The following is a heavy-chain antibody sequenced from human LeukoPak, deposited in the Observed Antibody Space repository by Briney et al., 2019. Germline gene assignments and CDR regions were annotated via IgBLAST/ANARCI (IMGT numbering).Heavy chain of an antibody. CDR1: GFTFSDYS. V-gene: IGHV3-48*01. J-gene: IGHJ4*02. D-gene: IGHD2-21*01. Sequence: GGSLRLSCEASGFTFSDYSMNWVRQAPGEGLEWLSYITSTSDTIYYADSVKGRFTSSRDNAKNSVYLQMNSLRAEDTAVYYCAKVRIFVVWSSFDYWGQGTLVTVSS. CDR3: AKVRIFVVWSSFDY. CDR2: ITSTSDTI.